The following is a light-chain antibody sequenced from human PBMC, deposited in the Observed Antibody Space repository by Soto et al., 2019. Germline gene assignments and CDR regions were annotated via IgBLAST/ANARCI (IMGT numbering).Light chain of an antibody. CDR2: GAS. CDR1: QSVRSSY. J-gene: IGKJ1*01. CDR3: QQYGSSPRT. Sequence: IVLTQSPGTLSLSPGERATLSCRASQSVRSSYLAWYQQKPGQAPRLLIYGASTRAIGIPDRFSGSGSGTDFTLTISRLEPEDFAVYYCQQYGSSPRTFGQGTKVDIK. V-gene: IGKV3-20*01.